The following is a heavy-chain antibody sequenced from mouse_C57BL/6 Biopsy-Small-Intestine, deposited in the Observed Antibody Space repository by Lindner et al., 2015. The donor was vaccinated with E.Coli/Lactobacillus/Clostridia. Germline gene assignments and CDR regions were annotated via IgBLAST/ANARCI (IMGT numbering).Heavy chain of an antibody. J-gene: IGHJ2*01. CDR3: ARSGYYAFDY. Sequence: VQLQESGPELVKPGASVKISCKATGYLFTDHNMHWVKQSNGKSLEWIGVINPNYGTTSYNQRFKGKATLTVDQSSSTAYMQLNSLTSEDSAVYYCARSGYYAFDYWGQGTTLTVSS. D-gene: IGHD2-3*01. V-gene: IGHV1-39*01. CDR2: INPNYGTT. CDR1: GYLFTDHN.